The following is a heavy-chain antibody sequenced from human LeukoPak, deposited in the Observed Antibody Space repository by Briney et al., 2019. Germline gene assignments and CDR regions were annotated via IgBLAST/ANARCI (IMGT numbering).Heavy chain of an antibody. J-gene: IGHJ4*02. CDR3: ATDLRRGNYEWLVLR. CDR1: GYTLTELS. Sequence: GASAEVSCKASGYTLTELSMHWVRQAPGKGLEWMGGFDPEDGETIYAQKFQGRVTMTEDTSTDTAYMELSSLRSEDTAVYYCATDLRRGNYEWLVLRWGQETLVTVSS. CDR2: FDPEDGET. V-gene: IGHV1-24*01. D-gene: IGHD6-19*01.